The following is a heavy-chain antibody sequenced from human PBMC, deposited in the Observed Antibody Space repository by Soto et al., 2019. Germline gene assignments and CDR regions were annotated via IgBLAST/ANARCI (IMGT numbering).Heavy chain of an antibody. CDR3: ARDQGIVVVPAAILHYYYAMDV. J-gene: IGHJ6*02. CDR1: GFTFSSYG. Sequence: WGSLRLSCAASGFTFSSYGMHWVRQAPGKGLEWVAVIWYDGSNKYYADSVKGRFTISRDNSKNTLYLQMNSLRAEDTAVYYCARDQGIVVVPAAILHYYYAMDVWGQGTTITVSS. CDR2: IWYDGSNK. D-gene: IGHD2-2*02. V-gene: IGHV3-33*01.